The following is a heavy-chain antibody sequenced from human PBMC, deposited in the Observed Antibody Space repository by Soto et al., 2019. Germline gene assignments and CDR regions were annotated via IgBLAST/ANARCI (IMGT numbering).Heavy chain of an antibody. Sequence: SETLSLTCAVYGGSFSGYYWSWIRQPPGKGLEWIGEINHSGSTNYNPSLKSRVTISVDASKNQFSLKLSSVTAADTAVYYCARGVTMVRGVIIRYYYGMDVWGQGTTVTVSS. D-gene: IGHD3-10*01. CDR1: GGSFSGYY. V-gene: IGHV4-34*01. CDR2: INHSGST. CDR3: ARGVTMVRGVIIRYYYGMDV. J-gene: IGHJ6*02.